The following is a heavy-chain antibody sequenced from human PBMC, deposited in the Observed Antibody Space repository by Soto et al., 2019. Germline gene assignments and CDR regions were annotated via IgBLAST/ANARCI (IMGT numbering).Heavy chain of an antibody. CDR1: GFTFSSYS. CDR3: ARASLYYYGSGSYGAFDI. CDR2: ISSSSSTI. V-gene: IGHV3-48*02. Sequence: GGSLRLSCTASGFTFSSYSMNWVRQAPGKGLEWVSYISSSSSTIYYADSVKGRFTISRDNAKNSLYLQMNSLRDEDTAVYYCARASLYYYGSGSYGAFDIWGQGTMVTVSS. J-gene: IGHJ3*02. D-gene: IGHD3-10*01.